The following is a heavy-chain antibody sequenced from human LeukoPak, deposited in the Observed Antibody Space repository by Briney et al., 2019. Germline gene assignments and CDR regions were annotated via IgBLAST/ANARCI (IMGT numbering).Heavy chain of an antibody. CDR2: VSSGAGTI. V-gene: IGHV3-48*03. Sequence: GGSLRLSCAASGFSFRSYEMNWVRQAPGKGLEWVSYVSSGAGTIYYADSVKGRFTTSRDDAKNSVYLQMNNLRVEDTAVYYCARDAADSNFLNWFDPWGQGTLVIVSS. CDR1: GFSFRSYE. CDR3: ARDAADSNFLNWFDP. J-gene: IGHJ5*02. D-gene: IGHD4-11*01.